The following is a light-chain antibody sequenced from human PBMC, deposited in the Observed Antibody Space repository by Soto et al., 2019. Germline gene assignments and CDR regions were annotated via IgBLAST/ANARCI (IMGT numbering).Light chain of an antibody. CDR3: QQYGSSGT. Sequence: GLSQSPGTLSLSTGERATLSCRASQSVSSSYLAWYQQKPGQAPRLLIYGASSRATGIPDRFSGSGSGTDFTLTISRLEPEDFAVYYCQQYGSSGTFGQGTKVAI. CDR1: QSVSSSY. CDR2: GAS. J-gene: IGKJ1*01. V-gene: IGKV3-20*01.